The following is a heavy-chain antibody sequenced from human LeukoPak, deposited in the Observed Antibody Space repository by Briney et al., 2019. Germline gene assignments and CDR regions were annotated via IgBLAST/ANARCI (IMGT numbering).Heavy chain of an antibody. D-gene: IGHD7-27*01. V-gene: IGHV4-59*01. CDR1: GGSISSYY. CDR3: ARGANWGSPDY. Sequence: PSETLSLTCTVSGGSISSYYWSWIRQPPGRGLEWIGYIYYSGSTNYNPSLKSRVTISVDTSKNQFSLKLSSVTAADTAVYYCARGANWGSPDYWGQGTLVTVSS. CDR2: IYYSGST. J-gene: IGHJ4*02.